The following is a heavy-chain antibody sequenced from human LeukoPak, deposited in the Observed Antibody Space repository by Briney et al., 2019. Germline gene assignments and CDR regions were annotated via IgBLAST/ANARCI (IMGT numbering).Heavy chain of an antibody. Sequence: ASVKVSCKASGYTFTGYYMHWVRQAPGQGLGWMGWINPNSGGTNYAQKFQGRVTMTRDTSISTAYMELSRLRSDDTAVYYCARNNKTPLWFGDLKPPLYGWFDPWGQGTLVTVSS. D-gene: IGHD3-10*01. CDR3: ARNNKTPLWFGDLKPPLYGWFDP. CDR1: GYTFTGYY. CDR2: INPNSGGT. V-gene: IGHV1-2*02. J-gene: IGHJ5*02.